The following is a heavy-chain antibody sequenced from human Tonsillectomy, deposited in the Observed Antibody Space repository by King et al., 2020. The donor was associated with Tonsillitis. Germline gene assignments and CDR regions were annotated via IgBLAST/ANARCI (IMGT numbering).Heavy chain of an antibody. J-gene: IGHJ4*02. Sequence: LQLQESGPAVLRPSETLSLTCSVSGGSISRTSDSWGWIRQPPGKGLEWIGSVSYKGNTYYHPSHKSRVTISGDTFKNQLSLNLNSVTAADTGIYYCARRTVEVAGHFDRWGQGTLVTVSS. D-gene: IGHD6-19*01. CDR2: VSYKGNT. CDR3: ARRTVEVAGHFDR. V-gene: IGHV4-39*01. CDR1: GGSISRTSDS.